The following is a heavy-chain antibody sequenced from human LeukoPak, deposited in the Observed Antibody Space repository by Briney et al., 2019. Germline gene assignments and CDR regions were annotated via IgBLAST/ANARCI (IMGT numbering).Heavy chain of an antibody. CDR1: GYTFTSYY. CDR2: INPSGGST. V-gene: IGHV1-46*01. Sequence: GASVKVSCKASGYTFTSYYMHWVGQAPGQGLEWMGIINPSGGSTTYAHKFQGRVTMTRDTSTSTVYMELSSLRSEDTAVYYCARDIRGNSTYYYDSSGYYYDYWGQGTLVTVSS. D-gene: IGHD3-22*01. J-gene: IGHJ4*02. CDR3: ARDIRGNSTYYYDSSGYYYDY.